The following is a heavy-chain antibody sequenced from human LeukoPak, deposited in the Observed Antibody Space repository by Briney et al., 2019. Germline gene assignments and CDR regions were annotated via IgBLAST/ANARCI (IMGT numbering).Heavy chain of an antibody. Sequence: PSETLSLTCTVSGGSINNGGYYWSWIRQHPGKGLEWIGYIYYSGSFYYNPSLRSRVTISVDTSKNHFSLKLSSVTAADTAVYYCARLKVVGAYFDYWGQGTLVTVSS. CDR1: GGSINNGGYY. V-gene: IGHV4-31*03. D-gene: IGHD1-26*01. J-gene: IGHJ4*02. CDR2: IYYSGSF. CDR3: ARLKVVGAYFDY.